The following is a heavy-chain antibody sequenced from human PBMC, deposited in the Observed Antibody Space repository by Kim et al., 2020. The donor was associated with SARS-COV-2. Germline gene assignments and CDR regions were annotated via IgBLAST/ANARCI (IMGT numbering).Heavy chain of an antibody. Sequence: STSYEQKFQGRVTMTRDTSTSTVYMELSSLRSEDTAVYYCARGGARGFDYWGQGTLVTVSS. D-gene: IGHD3-16*01. J-gene: IGHJ4*02. CDR3: ARGGARGFDY. CDR2: ST. V-gene: IGHV1-46*01.